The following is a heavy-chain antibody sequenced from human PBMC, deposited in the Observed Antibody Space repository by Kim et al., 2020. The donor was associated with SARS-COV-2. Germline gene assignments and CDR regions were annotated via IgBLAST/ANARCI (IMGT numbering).Heavy chain of an antibody. J-gene: IGHJ4*02. CDR2: ISSSSSTI. V-gene: IGHV3-48*02. CDR3: ARVPFSTPYDSSGYYSYYFDY. CDR1: GFTFSSYS. Sequence: GGSLRLSCAASGFTFSSYSMNWVRQAPGKGLEWVSYISSSSSTIYYADSVKGRFTISRDNAKNSLYLQMNSLRDEDTAVYYCARVPFSTPYDSSGYYSYYFDYWGQGTLVTVSS. D-gene: IGHD3-22*01.